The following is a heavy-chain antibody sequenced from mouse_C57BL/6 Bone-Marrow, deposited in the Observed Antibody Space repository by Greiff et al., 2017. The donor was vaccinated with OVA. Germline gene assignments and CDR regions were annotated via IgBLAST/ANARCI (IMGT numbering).Heavy chain of an antibody. Sequence: EVQLQQSGPELVKPGASVKISCKASGYSFTGYYMHWVKQSHGNILDWIGYIYPYNGVSSYNQKFKGKATLTVDKSSSTAYLELRSLTSEDSAVYYCAIYYYYGSSYDYFDYWGQGTTLTVSS. CDR1: GYSFTGYY. D-gene: IGHD1-1*01. CDR3: AIYYYYGSSYDYFDY. V-gene: IGHV1-31*01. CDR2: IYPYNGVS. J-gene: IGHJ2*01.